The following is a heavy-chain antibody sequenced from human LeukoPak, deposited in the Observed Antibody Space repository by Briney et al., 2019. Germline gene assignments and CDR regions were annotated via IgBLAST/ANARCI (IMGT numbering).Heavy chain of an antibody. Sequence: GGSLRLSCAASGFTFSSYAMSWVRQAPGKGLEWVSAISGSGGSTYYADSVKGRFTISRDNSKNTLYLQVNSLRAEDTAVYYCAKVEYSSSWYGVGSLDYWGQGTLVTVSS. J-gene: IGHJ4*02. V-gene: IGHV3-23*01. CDR3: AKVEYSSSWYGVGSLDY. CDR1: GFTFSSYA. D-gene: IGHD6-13*01. CDR2: ISGSGGST.